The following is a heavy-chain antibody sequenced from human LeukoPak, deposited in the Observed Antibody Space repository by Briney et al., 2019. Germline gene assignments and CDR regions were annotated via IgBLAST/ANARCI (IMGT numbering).Heavy chain of an antibody. J-gene: IGHJ4*02. Sequence: GGSLRLSCAASGFTFSSYGMHWIRQAPGKGLEWVAFIRYDGSNKYYADSVKGRFTISRDNPKNTLYLQMNSLRAEDTAVYYCAKDGHRYYYDSSGYYPAGDWGQGTLVTVSS. V-gene: IGHV3-30*02. CDR1: GFTFSSYG. CDR3: AKDGHRYYYDSSGYYPAGD. D-gene: IGHD3-22*01. CDR2: IRYDGSNK.